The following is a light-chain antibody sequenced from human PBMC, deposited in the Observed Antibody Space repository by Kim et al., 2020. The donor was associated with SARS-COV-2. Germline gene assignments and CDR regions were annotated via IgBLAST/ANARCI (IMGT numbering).Light chain of an antibody. CDR3: AAWDDRLRGVV. CDR1: SSNIGNNY. V-gene: IGLV1-47*01. Sequence: GQRITFSCSVSSSNIGNNYVYWYQRLPGTAPKLVIYRNNQRPSGVPDRFSGSKSGTSASLAISGLRSEDGADYYCAAWDDRLRGVVFGGGTKVTVL. J-gene: IGLJ3*02. CDR2: RNN.